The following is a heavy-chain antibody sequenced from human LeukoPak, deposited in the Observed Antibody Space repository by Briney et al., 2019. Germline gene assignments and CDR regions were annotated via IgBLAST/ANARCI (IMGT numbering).Heavy chain of an antibody. CDR1: GFTFSSYA. CDR2: ILYDGTNK. J-gene: IGHJ6*03. V-gene: IGHV3-30*04. Sequence: GGSLRLSCAASGFTFSSYAMHWVRQAPGKGLEWVAVILYDGTNKYYADSVKGRFTISRDNSKNTLYLQMNSLRAEDTALYYCAKNTMSTYYYYMDVWGKGTTVTISS. D-gene: IGHD3-3*01. CDR3: AKNTMSTYYYYMDV.